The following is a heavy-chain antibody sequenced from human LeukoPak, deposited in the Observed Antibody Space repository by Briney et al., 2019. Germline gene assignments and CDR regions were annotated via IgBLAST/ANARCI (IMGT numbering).Heavy chain of an antibody. Sequence: ESGPTLVKPTQTLTLICTFSGFSLSTRGVGVGWIRQPSGNALEWLAIIYWYDDKRYSPSMKTRLTITKDTSKNQVVLTRTNIDPVDTATYYCAHIGHVDHWGQGTLVTVFS. CDR3: AHIGHVDH. CDR1: GFSLSTRGVG. J-gene: IGHJ4*02. CDR2: IYWYDDK. V-gene: IGHV2-5*01.